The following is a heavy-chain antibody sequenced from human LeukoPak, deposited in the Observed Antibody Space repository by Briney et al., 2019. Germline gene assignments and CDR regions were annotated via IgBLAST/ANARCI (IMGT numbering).Heavy chain of an antibody. V-gene: IGHV4-34*01. CDR1: GRSFSGYY. CDR3: ARVVPRYCSSTSCLPPY. J-gene: IGHJ4*02. D-gene: IGHD2-2*01. CDR2: INHSGST. Sequence: SETLSLTCAVYGRSFSGYYWSWIRQPPGKGLEWIGEINHSGSTNYNPSLKSRVTISVDTSKNQFSLKLSSVTAADTAVYYCARVVPRYCSSTSCLPPYWGQGTLVTVSS.